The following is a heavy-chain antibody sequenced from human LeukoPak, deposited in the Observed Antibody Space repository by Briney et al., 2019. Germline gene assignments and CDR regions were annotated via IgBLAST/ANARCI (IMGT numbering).Heavy chain of an antibody. Sequence: SETLSLTCAVYGGSFCYYSWTWIRQSPGKALEWIGEIIHSGSSHYNPSLKSRVTISVDTSKNQFSLTLTSVTAADTAVYFCPRGSPGYWGQGTLVTVSS. J-gene: IGHJ4*02. CDR3: PRGSPGY. V-gene: IGHV4-34*01. CDR2: IIHSGSS. CDR1: GGSFCYYS.